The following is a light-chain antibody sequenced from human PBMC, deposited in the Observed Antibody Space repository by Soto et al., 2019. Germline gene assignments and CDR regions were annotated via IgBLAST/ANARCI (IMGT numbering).Light chain of an antibody. CDR3: QQYGSSPPIT. V-gene: IGKV3-20*01. J-gene: IGKJ5*01. CDR1: QSVSSSY. Sequence: EIVITQSPATLSETPGERATLSCRASQSVSSSYLAWYQQKPGQAPRLLIYGASSRATGIPDRFSGSGSGTDFTLTISRLEPEDFAVYYCQQYGSSPPITFGQRTRLEI. CDR2: GAS.